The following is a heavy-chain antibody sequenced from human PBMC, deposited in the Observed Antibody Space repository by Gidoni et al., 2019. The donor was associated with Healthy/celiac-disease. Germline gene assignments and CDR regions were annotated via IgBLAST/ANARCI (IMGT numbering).Heavy chain of an antibody. J-gene: IGHJ4*02. V-gene: IGHV3-30-3*01. D-gene: IGHD5-12*01. Sequence: QVQLVESGGGVVPPGRHLRLSSAASGFTCSSYAMHWVRQGPGKGLEWVAVISYDGSNKYYAYSVKGRFTISRDNSKNTLYLQMNSLRAEDTAVYYCARDIVATGVPVDYWGQGTLVTVSS. CDR1: GFTCSSYA. CDR3: ARDIVATGVPVDY. CDR2: ISYDGSNK.